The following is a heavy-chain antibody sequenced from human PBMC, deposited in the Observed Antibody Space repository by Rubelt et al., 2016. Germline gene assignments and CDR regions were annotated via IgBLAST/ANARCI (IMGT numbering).Heavy chain of an antibody. CDR2: ISPGDSDT. CDR3: ARQWGSTSSDAFDI. V-gene: IGHV5-51*01. CDR1: GYSFISNW. D-gene: IGHD2-2*01. Sequence: EVQLVQSGAEVKKPGASLKISCKGSGYSFISNWIGWVRPMPDKGLALMGLISPGDSDTRYSQSFQGQVTISAAKSISTAYLQWSNLKASDTAMYYCARQWGSTSSDAFDIWGQGTMVTVSS. J-gene: IGHJ3*02.